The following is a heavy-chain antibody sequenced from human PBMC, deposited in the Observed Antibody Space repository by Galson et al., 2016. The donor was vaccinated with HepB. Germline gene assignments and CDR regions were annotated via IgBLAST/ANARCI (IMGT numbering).Heavy chain of an antibody. J-gene: IGHJ4*02. Sequence: SLRLSCAASGFSFSTSWMSWVRQAPGKGLEWVANIKQDGSEEYYVDSVRGRFTISRDNSKNSLYLQMNSLRAEDTAVYYCARRYCTTKDCPQRPFFDHWGQGTLVTVSS. D-gene: IGHD2-8*01. CDR2: IKQDGSEE. V-gene: IGHV3-7*01. CDR1: GFSFSTSW. CDR3: ARRYCTTKDCPQRPFFDH.